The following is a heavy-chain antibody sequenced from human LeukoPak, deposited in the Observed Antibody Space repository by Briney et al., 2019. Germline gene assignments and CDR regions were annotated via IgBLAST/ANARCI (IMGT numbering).Heavy chain of an antibody. CDR3: ARVGPLFWSGYYYYYYYMDV. D-gene: IGHD3-3*01. Sequence: GGSLRLSCAASGFTVSNNYMNWVRQDPGKGLEWVSVIYSGGSTYYADSVKGRFTISRDNSKNTLYLQMNSLRAEDTALYYCARVGPLFWSGYYYYYYYMDVWGKGTTVTVSS. V-gene: IGHV3-53*01. CDR2: IYSGGST. J-gene: IGHJ6*03. CDR1: GFTVSNNY.